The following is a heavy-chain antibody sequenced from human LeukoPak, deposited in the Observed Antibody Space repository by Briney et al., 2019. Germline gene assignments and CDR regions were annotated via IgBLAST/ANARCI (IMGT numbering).Heavy chain of an antibody. Sequence: SETLSLTCTVSGGSMSSYYWSWIRQPPGKGLEWIGSIYYSGSTNYNPSLKSRVTISVDTSKNQFSLRLSSVTAADTGVYYCARDHRGYSYGLFDNWGQGTLVTVSS. CDR2: IYYSGST. CDR3: ARDHRGYSYGLFDN. V-gene: IGHV4-59*01. J-gene: IGHJ4*02. D-gene: IGHD5-18*01. CDR1: GGSMSSYY.